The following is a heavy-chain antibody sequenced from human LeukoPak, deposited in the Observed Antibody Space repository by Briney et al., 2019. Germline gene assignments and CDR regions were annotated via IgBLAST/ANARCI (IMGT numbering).Heavy chain of an antibody. D-gene: IGHD3-10*01. Sequence: GRSLRLSCAASGFTFSSYGMHWVRQAPGKGLEWVAVISYDGSNKYYADSVKGRFTISRDNSKNTLYLQMYSLRAEDTAVYYCAKEGSIWFGELSYYYYYMDVWGKGTTVTVSS. CDR3: AKEGSIWFGELSYYYYYMDV. CDR1: GFTFSSYG. J-gene: IGHJ6*03. V-gene: IGHV3-30*18. CDR2: ISYDGSNK.